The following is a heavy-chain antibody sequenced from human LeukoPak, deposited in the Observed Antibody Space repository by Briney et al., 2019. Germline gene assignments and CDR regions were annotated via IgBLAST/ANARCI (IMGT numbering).Heavy chain of an antibody. Sequence: PGGSLRLSCAASGFTFSIYWVHWVRQAPGKGLVWVSSINSDGSSTSYADSVKGRFTISRDNAKNTLYLQMNTLRAEDTAVYYCARLLECTSTSCYEGWFDPWGQGTLVTVSS. V-gene: IGHV3-74*01. CDR2: INSDGSST. D-gene: IGHD2-2*01. CDR1: GFTFSIYW. CDR3: ARLLECTSTSCYEGWFDP. J-gene: IGHJ5*02.